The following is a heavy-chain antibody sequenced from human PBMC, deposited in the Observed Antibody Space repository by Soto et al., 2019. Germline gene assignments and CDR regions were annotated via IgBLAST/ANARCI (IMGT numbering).Heavy chain of an antibody. V-gene: IGHV4-39*01. CDR3: ARRSITVTHRDY. D-gene: IGHD4-17*01. Sequence: QLQLQESGPGLVKPSETLSLTCTVSGGSISSSSYYWGWIRQPPGKGREWIGSIYYSGSTYYNPSLKSRVPISVDTSKNQFSLKLSSVTAADTAVYYCARRSITVTHRDYWGQGTLVTVSS. CDR1: GGSISSSSYY. CDR2: IYYSGST. J-gene: IGHJ4*02.